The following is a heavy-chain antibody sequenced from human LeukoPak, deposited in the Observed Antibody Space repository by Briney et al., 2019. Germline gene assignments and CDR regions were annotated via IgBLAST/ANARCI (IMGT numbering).Heavy chain of an antibody. Sequence: GGSLRLSCAASGFTVSNNFMSWVRQAPGKGPEWVSVIYNNGDRTTYADSVKGRFILSRDNPKNTVNLQMNSLRDEDTAVYYCARGKGRGVISPYFDYWGHGVLVTVSS. D-gene: IGHD3-10*01. CDR1: GFTVSNNF. CDR3: ARGKGRGVISPYFDY. J-gene: IGHJ4*01. V-gene: IGHV3-66*01. CDR2: IYNNGDRT.